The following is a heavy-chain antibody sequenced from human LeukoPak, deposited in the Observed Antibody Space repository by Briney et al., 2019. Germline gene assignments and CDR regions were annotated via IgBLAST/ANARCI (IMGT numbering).Heavy chain of an antibody. D-gene: IGHD2-2*01. CDR2: IHYDGGNE. V-gene: IGHV3-30*02. CDR3: ARGLPSSTRTYNWFDP. CDR1: GFTFSTYG. J-gene: IGHJ5*02. Sequence: GGSLGLSCAASGFTFSTYGMHWVRQAPGKGLEWVAFIHYDGGNEYNGDSVKGRFTISRDNSKNTLYLQMNSLRPEDTAVYYCARGLPSSTRTYNWFDPWGPGTLVTVSS.